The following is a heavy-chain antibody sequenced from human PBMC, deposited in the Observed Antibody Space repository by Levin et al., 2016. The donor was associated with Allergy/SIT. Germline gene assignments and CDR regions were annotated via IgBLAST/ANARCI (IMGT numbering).Heavy chain of an antibody. Sequence: PGKGLEWIGEVTHSGSINYNASLESRVTISTDTSKNQLSLKLSSVAAADTAVYYCARGPGHDFWSGYNFLYYYMDVWGKGTTVTVSS. J-gene: IGHJ6*03. V-gene: IGHV4-34*01. CDR2: VTHSGSI. D-gene: IGHD3-3*01. CDR3: ARGPGHDFWSGYNFLYYYMDV.